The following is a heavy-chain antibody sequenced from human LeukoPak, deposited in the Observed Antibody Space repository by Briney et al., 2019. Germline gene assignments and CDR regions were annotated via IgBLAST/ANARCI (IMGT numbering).Heavy chain of an antibody. Sequence: GGSLRLSCAASGFTFSSYAMSWVRQAPGKGLDWVGNIKQDGSATYYADSLKGRFTISRDNAKSALYLQMNSLRAEDTAVYYCARDAAYDFRNPYRYFQHWGQGTLVTVSS. CDR3: ARDAAYDFRNPYRYFQH. D-gene: IGHD3-3*01. CDR1: GFTFSSYA. J-gene: IGHJ1*01. V-gene: IGHV3-7*01. CDR2: IKQDGSAT.